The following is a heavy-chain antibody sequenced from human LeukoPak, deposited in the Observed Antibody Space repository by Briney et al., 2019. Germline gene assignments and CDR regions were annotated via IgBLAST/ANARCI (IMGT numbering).Heavy chain of an antibody. J-gene: IGHJ6*02. D-gene: IGHD5-12*01. Sequence: PGGSLRLSCAASGFTFSSYWMSWVRQAPGKGLEWVSYISSSSSTIYYADSVKGRFTISRDNAKNSLYLQMNSLRAEDTAVYYCARDPGYSGYDSPLDYGMDVWGQGTTVTVSS. CDR1: GFTFSSYW. V-gene: IGHV3-48*04. CDR3: ARDPGYSGYDSPLDYGMDV. CDR2: ISSSSSTI.